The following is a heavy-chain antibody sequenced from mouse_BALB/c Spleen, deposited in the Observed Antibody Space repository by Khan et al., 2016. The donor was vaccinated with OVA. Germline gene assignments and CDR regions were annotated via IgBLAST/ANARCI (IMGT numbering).Heavy chain of an antibody. Sequence: VQLQQPGAELAKPGASVKMSCKASGYTFINYWMNWVKQRPGQGLEWIGYINPTTGYTEYNQKFKDKATLTADKSSSTAHMQLSSLTSEDSAVYYCARRGLRWDFDYWGQGTTLTVSS. CDR2: INPTTGYT. CDR3: ARRGLRWDFDY. J-gene: IGHJ2*01. D-gene: IGHD1-1*01. V-gene: IGHV1-7*01. CDR1: GYTFINYW.